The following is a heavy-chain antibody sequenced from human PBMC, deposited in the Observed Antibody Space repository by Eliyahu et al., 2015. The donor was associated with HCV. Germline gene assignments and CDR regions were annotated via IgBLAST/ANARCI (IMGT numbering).Heavy chain of an antibody. CDR1: GYTFTSYA. CDR2: INAGNGNT. J-gene: IGHJ4*02. V-gene: IGHV1-3*01. Sequence: QVQLVQSGAEVKKPGASVKVSCKASGYTFTSYAMHWVRQAPGQRLEWMGWINAGNGNTKYSQKFQGRVTITRDTSASTAYMELSSLRSEDTAVYYCARASKVYCSGGSCYSGVSDYWGQGTLVTVSS. D-gene: IGHD2-15*01. CDR3: ARASKVYCSGGSCYSGVSDY.